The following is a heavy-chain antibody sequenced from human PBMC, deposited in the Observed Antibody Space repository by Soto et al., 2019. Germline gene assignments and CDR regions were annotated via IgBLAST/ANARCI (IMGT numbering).Heavy chain of an antibody. CDR3: ARDLRNSGYDYYFDY. J-gene: IGHJ4*02. CDR2: IIPIFGTA. D-gene: IGHD5-12*01. Sequence: SVKVSCKASGGTFSSYAISWVRQAPGQGLEWMGGIIPIFGTANYAQKFQGRVTITADESTSTAYMELSSLRSEDTAVYYCARDLRNSGYDYYFDYWGQGTLVTVSS. V-gene: IGHV1-69*13. CDR1: GGTFSSYA.